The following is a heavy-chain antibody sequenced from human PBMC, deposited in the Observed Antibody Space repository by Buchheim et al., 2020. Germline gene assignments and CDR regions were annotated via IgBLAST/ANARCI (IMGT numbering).Heavy chain of an antibody. Sequence: EVQLVESGGGLVQPGGSLRLSCAASGFTFSSYWMSWVRQVPGKGLEWVANINQNGGEKYYVDSVEGRFTISRDNAKNSLYLQMSSLRVEDTAVYYCARAGSVGSVDFWGQGTL. V-gene: IGHV3-7*01. CDR1: GFTFSSYW. D-gene: IGHD3-10*01. J-gene: IGHJ4*02. CDR2: INQNGGEK. CDR3: ARAGSVGSVDF.